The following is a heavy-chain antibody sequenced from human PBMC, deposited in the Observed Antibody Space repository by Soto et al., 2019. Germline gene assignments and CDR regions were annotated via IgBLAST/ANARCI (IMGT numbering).Heavy chain of an antibody. Sequence: GGSLRLSCAASGFTFSSYAMSWVRQAPGKGLEWVSAISGSGGSTYYADSVKGRFTISRDNSKNTLYLQMNSPRAEDTAVYYCAKTPGGSYLYYFDYWGQGTLVTVSS. V-gene: IGHV3-23*01. CDR2: ISGSGGST. CDR3: AKTPGGSYLYYFDY. D-gene: IGHD1-26*01. J-gene: IGHJ4*02. CDR1: GFTFSSYA.